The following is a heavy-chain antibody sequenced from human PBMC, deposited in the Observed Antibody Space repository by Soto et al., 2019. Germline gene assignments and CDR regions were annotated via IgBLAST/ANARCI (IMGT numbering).Heavy chain of an antibody. CDR1: GFTFSTYS. J-gene: IGHJ6*02. Sequence: GGALRLSCADSGFTFSTYSMNWVRQAPGKGLEWVSSISSSGTYIHYADSLKGRFTISRDNAKNSLYLQMISLRAEDTAVYYCARDPSDCSSTSCWGYYALDVWGQGTPVTVS. D-gene: IGHD2-2*01. CDR3: ARDPSDCSSTSCWGYYALDV. CDR2: ISSSGTYI. V-gene: IGHV3-21*01.